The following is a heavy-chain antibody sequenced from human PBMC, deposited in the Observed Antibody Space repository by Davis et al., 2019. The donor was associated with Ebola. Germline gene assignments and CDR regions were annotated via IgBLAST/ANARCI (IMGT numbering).Heavy chain of an antibody. CDR1: GGSFSGYY. CDR2: INHSGST. CDR3: ARHTYYDFWSGFYYYYGMDV. V-gene: IGHV4-34*01. J-gene: IGHJ6*02. D-gene: IGHD3-3*01. Sequence: SQTLSLTCAVYGGSFSGYYWSWIRQPPGKGLEWIGEINHSGSTNYNPSLKSRVTISVDTSKNQFSLKLSSVTAADTAVYYCARHTYYDFWSGFYYYYGMDVWGQGTTVTVSS.